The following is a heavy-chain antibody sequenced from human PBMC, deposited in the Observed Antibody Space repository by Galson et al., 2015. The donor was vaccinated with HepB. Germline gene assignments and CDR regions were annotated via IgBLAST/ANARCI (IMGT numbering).Heavy chain of an antibody. CDR1: GFTFSDYY. Sequence: SLRLSCAASGFTFSDYYMSWIRQAPGKGLEWISYISGSGSYINYADSVKGRFTISRDNAKTSLYLQMNSLRAEDTAVYYCVSPLYSGSSHDAFDIWGQGTMVTVSS. CDR3: VSPLYSGSSHDAFDI. CDR2: ISGSGSYI. D-gene: IGHD1-26*01. J-gene: IGHJ3*02. V-gene: IGHV3-11*03.